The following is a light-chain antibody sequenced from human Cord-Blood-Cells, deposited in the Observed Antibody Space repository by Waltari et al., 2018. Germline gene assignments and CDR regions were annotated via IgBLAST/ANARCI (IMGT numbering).Light chain of an antibody. V-gene: IGLV2-14*01. CDR3: SSYTSSSPYV. CDR1: SSDVGGYHY. J-gene: IGLJ1*01. Sequence: QSALTQPASVSGSPGQSLTIPCTGTSSDVGGYHYVSWYQQHPGKAPKLMIYEVSNRPSGVSNRFSGSKSGNTASLTISGLQAEDEADYYCSSYTSSSPYVFGTGTKVTVL. CDR2: EVS.